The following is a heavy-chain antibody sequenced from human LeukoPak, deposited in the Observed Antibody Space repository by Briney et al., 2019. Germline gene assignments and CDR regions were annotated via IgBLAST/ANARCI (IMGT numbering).Heavy chain of an antibody. J-gene: IGHJ4*02. D-gene: IGHD6-19*01. Sequence: SETLCLTCTVSGGSISSSSYYWGWIRQPPGKGLECIGSIYYSGSTYYNPSLKSRVTISVDTSKNQFSLKLSSVTAADTAVYYCARERIAVALYYFDYWGQGTLVTVSS. V-gene: IGHV4-39*01. CDR2: IYYSGST. CDR3: ARERIAVALYYFDY. CDR1: GGSISSSSYY.